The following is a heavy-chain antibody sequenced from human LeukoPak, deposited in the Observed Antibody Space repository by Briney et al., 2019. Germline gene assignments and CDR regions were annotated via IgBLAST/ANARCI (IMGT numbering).Heavy chain of an antibody. Sequence: PGGSLRLSCAASGFTFSSYSMNWVRQAPGKGLEWVSSISSSSSYIYYADSVKGRFTISRDNAKNSLYLQMNSLRAEDTSVYYCARDSAAGDSSGCYYEDAFDIWGQGTMVTVSS. J-gene: IGHJ3*02. CDR2: ISSSSSYI. V-gene: IGHV3-21*01. CDR3: ARDSAAGDSSGCYYEDAFDI. CDR1: GFTFSSYS. D-gene: IGHD3-22*01.